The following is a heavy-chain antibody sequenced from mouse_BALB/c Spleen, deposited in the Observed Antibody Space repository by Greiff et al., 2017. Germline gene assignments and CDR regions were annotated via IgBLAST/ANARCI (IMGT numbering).Heavy chain of an antibody. CDR1: GFTFSSFG. J-gene: IGHJ4*01. D-gene: IGHD2-4*01. V-gene: IGHV5-17*02. CDR3: ARWDYDSMDY. Sequence: EVQVVESGGGLVQPGGSRKLSCAASGFTFSSFGMHWVRQAPEKGLEWVAYISSGSSTIYYADTVKGRFTISRDNPKNTLFLQMTSLRSEDTAMYYCARWDYDSMDYWGQGTSVTVSS. CDR2: ISSGSSTI.